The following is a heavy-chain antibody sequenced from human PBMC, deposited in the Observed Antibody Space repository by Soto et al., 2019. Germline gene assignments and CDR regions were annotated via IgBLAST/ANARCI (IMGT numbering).Heavy chain of an antibody. CDR1: GYSFTSYW. D-gene: IGHD6-13*01. CDR2: IYPGDSDT. Sequence: GESLKISCKGSGYSFTSYWIGWVRQMPGKGLEWMGIIYPGDSDTRYSPSFQGQVTISADKSISTAYLQWSSLKASDTAMYYCARGAIRGYSSSWLDYWGQGTLVTVSS. V-gene: IGHV5-51*01. J-gene: IGHJ4*02. CDR3: ARGAIRGYSSSWLDY.